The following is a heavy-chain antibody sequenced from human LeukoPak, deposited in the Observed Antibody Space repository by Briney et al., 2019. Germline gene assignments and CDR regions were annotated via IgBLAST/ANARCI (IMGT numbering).Heavy chain of an antibody. J-gene: IGHJ4*02. CDR3: ARDQPLRWLQFGGYFDY. V-gene: IGHV3-30*19. CDR2: ISYDGSNK. Sequence: GGSLRLSCAASGFTFNSYGIHWVRQAPGKGLEWVAVISYDGSNKYYADSVKGRFTISRDNSKNTLYLQMNSLRAEDTAVYYCARDQPLRWLQFGGYFDYWGQGALVTVSS. D-gene: IGHD5-24*01. CDR1: GFTFNSYG.